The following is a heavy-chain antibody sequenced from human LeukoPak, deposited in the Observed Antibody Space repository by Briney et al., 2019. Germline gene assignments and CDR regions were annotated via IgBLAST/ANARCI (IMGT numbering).Heavy chain of an antibody. Sequence: SETLSLTCTVSGASITTYYWSWIRQPPGKGLEWIGYIYYSGSTYYNPSLKSRVTISVDTSKNQFSLKLSSVTAADTAVYYCARQPLRTGGDYWGQGTLVTVSS. D-gene: IGHD1-1*01. J-gene: IGHJ4*02. CDR3: ARQPLRTGGDY. CDR1: GASITTYY. V-gene: IGHV4-59*04. CDR2: IYYSGST.